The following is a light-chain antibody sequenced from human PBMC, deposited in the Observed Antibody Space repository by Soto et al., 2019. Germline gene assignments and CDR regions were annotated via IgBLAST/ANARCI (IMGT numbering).Light chain of an antibody. J-gene: IGLJ2*01. CDR3: GSSTSSSTQI. CDR2: DVT. CDR1: SSDVGGYNY. Sequence: QSALTQPDSVSGSPGQSITISCTGTSSDVGGYNYVSWYQHHPGRAPKLMIYDVTDRPSGISNRFSGSKSGNTASLTISGLQAEDEADYYCGSSTSSSTQIFGGGTQLTVL. V-gene: IGLV2-14*01.